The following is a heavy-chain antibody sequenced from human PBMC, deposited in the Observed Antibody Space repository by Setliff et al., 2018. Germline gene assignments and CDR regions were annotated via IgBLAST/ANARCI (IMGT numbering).Heavy chain of an antibody. CDR1: GGSISSDSDY. V-gene: IGHV4-61*10. CDR3: ARRETYYNFWSGYYAY. CDR2: LYHSGTT. D-gene: IGHD3-3*01. Sequence: SETLSLTCTVSGGSISSDSDYWSWIRQPAGKGLEWIGSLYHSGTTYYNPSLKSRVTISVDTSKNQFSLKLSSVTAADTAVYYCARRETYYNFWSGYYAYWGQGTLVTVSS. J-gene: IGHJ4*02.